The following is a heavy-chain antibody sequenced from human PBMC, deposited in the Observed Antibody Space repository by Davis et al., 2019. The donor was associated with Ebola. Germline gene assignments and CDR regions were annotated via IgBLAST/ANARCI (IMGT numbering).Heavy chain of an antibody. CDR2: IGRSSSYI. J-gene: IGHJ4*02. V-gene: IGHV3-21*01. Sequence: PGGSLRLSCAASAFTFRRHSMNWVRQAPGKGLEWVASIGRSSSYIYYADSVKGRCTISRDNSKNSLYLRLYSLRAEDTAVYHCVRDYGDYENYFDYWGQGTLVTVSS. D-gene: IGHD4-17*01. CDR3: VRDYGDYENYFDY. CDR1: AFTFRRHS.